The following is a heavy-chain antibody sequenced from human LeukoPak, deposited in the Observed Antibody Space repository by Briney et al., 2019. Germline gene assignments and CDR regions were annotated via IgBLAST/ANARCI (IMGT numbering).Heavy chain of an antibody. CDR1: GYSCTNYW. D-gene: IGHD1-26*01. V-gene: IGHV5-51*01. J-gene: IGHJ5*02. CDR2: IYPGEPDT. CDR3: ARLPSGKYLNWIDA. Sequence: GESLKISSKGSGYSCTNYWSGLVRQMAGKGLEWMGIIYPGEPDTRYRPSCQGQVTISADTSIRTAYPQWSSLKASGPAMYYCARLPSGKYLNWIDAWGQGTLVTVSS.